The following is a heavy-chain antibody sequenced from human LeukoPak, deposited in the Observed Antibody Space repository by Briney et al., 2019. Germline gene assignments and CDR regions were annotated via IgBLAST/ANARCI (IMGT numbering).Heavy chain of an antibody. CDR1: GYTLTELS. CDR2: FDPEDGGT. D-gene: IGHD6-19*01. CDR3: AGRSSGWDYFDD. Sequence: SVNLSCTVSGYTLTELSMHWVRQAPGKGLEWMGGFDPEDGGTIYAQKFQGRVTMTEDTSADTAYMELSSLRSEDTAVYYCAGRSSGWDYFDDWGQGTLVTVSS. J-gene: IGHJ4*02. V-gene: IGHV1-24*01.